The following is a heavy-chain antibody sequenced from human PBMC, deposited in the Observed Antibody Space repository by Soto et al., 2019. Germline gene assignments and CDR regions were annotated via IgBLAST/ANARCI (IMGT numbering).Heavy chain of an antibody. Sequence: QVQLVQSGAGVKKPGASVKVSCKASGYTFTSYGVHWVRQAPAQRLEWMGWINPDNGNTKYSQKFQGRVTIIRDTFASTAYMELSSLRSEDTAVYYCARDGDSSSWYVDYYYGMDVWGQGTTVTVSS. J-gene: IGHJ6*02. D-gene: IGHD6-13*01. CDR1: GYTFTSYG. CDR2: INPDNGNT. V-gene: IGHV1-3*01. CDR3: ARDGDSSSWYVDYYYGMDV.